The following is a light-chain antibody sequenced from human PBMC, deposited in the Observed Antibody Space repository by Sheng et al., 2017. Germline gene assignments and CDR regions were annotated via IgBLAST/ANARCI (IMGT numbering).Light chain of an antibody. CDR2: GAS. V-gene: IGKV3-15*01. CDR1: QSVSSN. CDR3: QQYNNWPRT. Sequence: EIVMTQSPVTLSVSPGERATLSCRASQSVSSNLAWYQQKPGQPPSLLVYGASTRATGIPARFSGSGSETEFTLSISSLQSGDVAVYYCQQYNNWPRTFGQGTRLEIK. J-gene: IGKJ5*01.